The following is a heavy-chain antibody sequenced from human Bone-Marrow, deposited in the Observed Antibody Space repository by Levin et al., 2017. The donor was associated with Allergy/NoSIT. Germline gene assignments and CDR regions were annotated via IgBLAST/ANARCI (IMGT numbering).Heavy chain of an antibody. CDR2: IIPIFGTA. V-gene: IGHV1-69*13. Sequence: SVKVSCKASGGTFSSYAISWVRQAPGQGLEWMGGIIPIFGTANYAQKFQGRVTITADESTSTAYMELSSLRSEDTAVYYCARGLVATPDYYYYYMDVWGKGTTVTVSS. CDR1: GGTFSSYA. J-gene: IGHJ6*03. D-gene: IGHD5-12*01. CDR3: ARGLVATPDYYYYYMDV.